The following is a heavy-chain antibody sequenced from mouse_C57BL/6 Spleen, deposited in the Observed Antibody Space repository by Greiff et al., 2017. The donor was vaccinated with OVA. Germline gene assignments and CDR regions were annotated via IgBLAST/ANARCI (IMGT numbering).Heavy chain of an antibody. CDR3: ARWEYYGCSYGKY. J-gene: IGHJ2*01. Sequence: QVQLKESGPELVKPGASVKISCKASGYSFTSYYIHWVKQRPGQGLEWIGWIYPGSGNTKYNEKFKGKATLTADTSSSTAYMQLSSLTSEDSAVYYCARWEYYGCSYGKYWGQGTTLTVSS. V-gene: IGHV1-66*01. CDR1: GYSFTSYY. CDR2: IYPGSGNT. D-gene: IGHD1-1*01.